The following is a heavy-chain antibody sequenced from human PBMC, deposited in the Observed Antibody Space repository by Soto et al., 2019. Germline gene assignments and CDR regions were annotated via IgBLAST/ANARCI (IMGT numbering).Heavy chain of an antibody. Sequence: QVQLVQSGAEVKKPGASVKVSCKASGYTFTSYGISWVRQAPEQGLEWMGWISAYNGNTNYAQKLQGRVTMATDTSTSTAYMELRSLRSDDTAVYYCARKGYCISTSCYAFDYWGQGTLVTVSS. CDR1: GYTFTSYG. CDR2: ISAYNGNT. CDR3: ARKGYCISTSCYAFDY. V-gene: IGHV1-18*01. J-gene: IGHJ4*02. D-gene: IGHD2-2*01.